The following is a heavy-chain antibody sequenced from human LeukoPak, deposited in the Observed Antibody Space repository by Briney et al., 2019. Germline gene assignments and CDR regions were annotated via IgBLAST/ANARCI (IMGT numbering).Heavy chain of an antibody. Sequence: GGSLRLSCAASGFTFSSYAMHWVRQAPGKGLEWVAVISYDGSNKYYADSVKGRFTISRDNSKNTLYLQMNSLRAEDMAVYYCAREYELTPIYYFDYWGQGTLVTVSS. D-gene: IGHD2-2*01. V-gene: IGHV3-30*04. J-gene: IGHJ4*02. CDR1: GFTFSSYA. CDR2: ISYDGSNK. CDR3: AREYELTPIYYFDY.